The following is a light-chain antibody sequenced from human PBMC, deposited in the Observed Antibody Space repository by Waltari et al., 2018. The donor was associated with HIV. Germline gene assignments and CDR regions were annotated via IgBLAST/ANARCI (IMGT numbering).Light chain of an antibody. Sequence: SYELTQPPSVSVSPGQTARITCSGDALPKQYAYWYQQRPGQAPVVVIYKDTGRPSGIPERFSGSSSGTTATLTIIGVQAQDEADYHCQSADSNASLWVFGGGTKLTVL. CDR1: ALPKQY. CDR2: KDT. V-gene: IGLV3-25*03. J-gene: IGLJ3*02. CDR3: QSADSNASLWV.